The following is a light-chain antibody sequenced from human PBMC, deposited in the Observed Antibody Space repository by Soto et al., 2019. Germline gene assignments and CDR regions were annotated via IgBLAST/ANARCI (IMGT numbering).Light chain of an antibody. CDR2: LGS. Sequence: DIVMTQSPLSLPVTPGEPASISCRSSQSLLHSNGYNYLDWYLQKPGQSPQLLICLGSNRASGVPDRFSGSGSGTDFTLKIRRVEAEDVGVYYCMQALQTPFTFGPGTKVDIK. V-gene: IGKV2-28*01. J-gene: IGKJ3*01. CDR1: QSLLHSNGYNY. CDR3: MQALQTPFT.